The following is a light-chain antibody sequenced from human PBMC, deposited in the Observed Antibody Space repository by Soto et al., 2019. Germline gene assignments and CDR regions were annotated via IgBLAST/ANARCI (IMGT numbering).Light chain of an antibody. CDR2: GAS. J-gene: IGKJ3*01. V-gene: IGKV3-20*01. CDR3: QQYGSSPLFT. Sequence: VWAQSPGSLSLSPGERSTVACTSSQSLSSSYLAWYQQRPGQAPRLLIYGASSRATGIPDRFSGSGSGTDFTLTISRLEPEDFAVYYCQQYGSSPLFTFGPGTKVDIK. CDR1: QSLSSSY.